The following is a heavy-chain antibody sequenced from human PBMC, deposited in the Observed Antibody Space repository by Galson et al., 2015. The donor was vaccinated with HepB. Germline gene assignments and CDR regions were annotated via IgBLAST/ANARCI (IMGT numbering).Heavy chain of an antibody. CDR2: IKQDGSEK. CDR1: GFTFSSYW. CDR3: ARDDDCGGGCYSLVGGGMDV. D-gene: IGHD2-21*01. J-gene: IGHJ6*02. Sequence: SLRLSCAASGFTFSSYWMSWVRQAPGKGLEWVANIKQDGSEKYYVDSVKGRFTIARDNAKNSLYLQINSLRADDTAVYYCARDDDCGGGCYSLVGGGMDVWGQGTTVTVSS. V-gene: IGHV3-7*03.